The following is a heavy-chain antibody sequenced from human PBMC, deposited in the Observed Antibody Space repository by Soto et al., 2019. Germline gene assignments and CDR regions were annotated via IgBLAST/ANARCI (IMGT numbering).Heavy chain of an antibody. V-gene: IGHV1-18*01. CDR1: GYTFTSYG. D-gene: IGHD3-10*01. J-gene: IGHJ5*02. CDR2: ISAYNGNT. Sequence: QVQLVQSGAEVKKPGASVKVSCKASGYTFTSYGISWVRQAPGQGLEWMGWISAYNGNTNYAQKLQGRVTMTTDTPKSTAYRELRGLRSDDTAVYYCARDKGDGSGGYYGSWGQGTLVTVSS. CDR3: ARDKGDGSGGYYGS.